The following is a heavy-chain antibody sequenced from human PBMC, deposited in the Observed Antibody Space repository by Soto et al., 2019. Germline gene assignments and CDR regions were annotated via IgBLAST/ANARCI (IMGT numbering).Heavy chain of an antibody. J-gene: IGHJ4*02. CDR2: MNPNSGNT. CDR1: GYTFTSYD. V-gene: IGHV1-8*01. D-gene: IGHD3-22*01. CDR3: ARADYYDRSGYLLPCGY. Sequence: QVQLVQSGAEVKKPGASVKVSCKASGYTFTSYDINWVRQATGQGLEWMGWMNPNSGNTGYAQKFQGRVTMTRNTSISTAYMELSSLRSEDTAEYHCARADYYDRSGYLLPCGYWGQGTLVTVSS.